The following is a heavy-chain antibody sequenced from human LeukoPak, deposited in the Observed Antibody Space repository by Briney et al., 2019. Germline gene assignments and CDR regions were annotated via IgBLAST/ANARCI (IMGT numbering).Heavy chain of an antibody. V-gene: IGHV4-4*07. J-gene: IGHJ4*02. CDR2: IYTSGST. CDR1: GGSISSYY. Sequence: LETLSLTCTVSGGSISSYYWSWIRQPAGKGLEWIGRIYTSGSTNYNPSLKSRVTMSVDTSKNQFSLKLSSVTAADTAVYYCARGRYSYGSYYFDYWGQGTLVTVSS. CDR3: ARGRYSYGSYYFDY. D-gene: IGHD5-18*01.